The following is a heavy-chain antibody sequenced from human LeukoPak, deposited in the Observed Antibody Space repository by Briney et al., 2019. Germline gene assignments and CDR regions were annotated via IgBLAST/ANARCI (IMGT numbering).Heavy chain of an antibody. Sequence: PGGSLRLSCAASGFTFSNYWMTWVRQAPGKGLEWVANIKEDGSEKYYVVSVKGRFTISRDNAKSSLYLQMNSLRAEDTAIYYCAVDGGYNRFDPWGQGTLVTVPS. CDR1: GFTFSNYW. D-gene: IGHD3-16*01. V-gene: IGHV3-7*04. CDR3: AVDGGYNRFDP. J-gene: IGHJ5*02. CDR2: IKEDGSEK.